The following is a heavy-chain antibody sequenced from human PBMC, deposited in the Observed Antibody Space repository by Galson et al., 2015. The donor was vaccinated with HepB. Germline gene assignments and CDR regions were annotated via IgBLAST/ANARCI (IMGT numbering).Heavy chain of an antibody. D-gene: IGHD2-8*01. CDR1: GFSLRTSGMC. CDR2: INWADEK. J-gene: IGHJ3*02. Sequence: PALVKPTQTLTLTCTFSGFSLRTSGMCVSWIRQPPGKALEWLALINWADEKYYKTSLKTRLTISKDASKNQVVLTMTNLDPVDTATYYCARTVWRGSFDIWGQGTMVTVSS. CDR3: ARTVWRGSFDI. V-gene: IGHV2-70*13.